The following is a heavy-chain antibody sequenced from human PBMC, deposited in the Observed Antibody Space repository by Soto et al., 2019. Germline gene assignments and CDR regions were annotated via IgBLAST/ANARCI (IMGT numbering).Heavy chain of an antibody. CDR2: IFPAFGTV. J-gene: IGHJ4*01. CDR3: ARGSDILTGTNAPYAY. CDR1: GGTFGNYV. Sequence: QVQLVQSGAAVNKPGSSVKVSCTASGGTFGNYVITWLRQAPVHGIEWMGEIFPAFGTVNHEQKFQGRITISADKSTSTAYMELSSLRYEDKAFCYCARGSDILTGTNAPYAYWGHGTRLAVS. V-gene: IGHV1-69*06. D-gene: IGHD3-9*01.